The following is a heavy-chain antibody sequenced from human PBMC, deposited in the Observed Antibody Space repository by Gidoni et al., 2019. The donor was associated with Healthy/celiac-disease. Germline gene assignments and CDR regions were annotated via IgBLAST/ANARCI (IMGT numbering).Heavy chain of an antibody. Sequence: VESGGSLRLSCAASGFTFSNAWMSWVRQAPGKGLEWVGRIKSKTDGGKTDYAAPVKGRFTISRDDSKNTLYLQMNSLKTEDTAVYYCTTEYLEQWLLTFGHWGQGTLVTVSS. CDR3: TTEYLEQWLLTFGH. V-gene: IGHV3-15*01. D-gene: IGHD6-19*01. CDR1: GFTFSNAW. CDR2: IKSKTDGGKT. J-gene: IGHJ1*01.